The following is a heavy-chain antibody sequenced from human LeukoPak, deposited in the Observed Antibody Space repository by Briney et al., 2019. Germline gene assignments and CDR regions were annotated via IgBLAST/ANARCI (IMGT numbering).Heavy chain of an antibody. V-gene: IGHV4-59*01. CDR3: ARLTCRGYGDYVSLFDY. D-gene: IGHD4-17*01. CDR1: GGSISSYY. Sequence: SETLSLTCTVSGGSISSYYWSWIRQPPGKGLEWIGYIYYSGSTNYNPSLKSRVTISVDTSKNQFSLKLSSVTAADTAVYYCARLTCRGYGDYVSLFDYWGQGTLVTVSS. J-gene: IGHJ4*02. CDR2: IYYSGST.